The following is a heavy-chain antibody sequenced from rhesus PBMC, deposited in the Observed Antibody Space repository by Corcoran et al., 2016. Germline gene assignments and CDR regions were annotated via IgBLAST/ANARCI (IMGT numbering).Heavy chain of an antibody. V-gene: IGHV4-65*01. CDR1: GGSISSSNW. J-gene: IGHJ6*01. D-gene: IGHD2-39*02. Sequence: QLQLQESVPGLVKPSATLSLTCAVSGGSISSSNWWSWIRQPPGKGLEWIGNSSGSRGSTYYNPSLKSRVTISKDTSKNQFSLKRSSVTAADTAVYYCARHTVVSAIYGLDSWGQGVVVTVSS. CDR3: ARHTVVSAIYGLDS. CDR2: SSGSRGST.